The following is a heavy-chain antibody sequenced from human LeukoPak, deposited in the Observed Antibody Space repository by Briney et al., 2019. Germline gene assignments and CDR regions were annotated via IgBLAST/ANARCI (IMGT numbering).Heavy chain of an antibody. J-gene: IGHJ5*02. CDR1: GGTFSSYA. Sequence: SVKVSCKASGGTFSSYAISWVRQAPGQGLEWMGRIIPILGIANYAQKFQGRVTITADKSTSTAYMELSSLRSEDTAVYYCARGSRGIVVVRAWFDPWGQGTLVTVSS. V-gene: IGHV1-69*04. D-gene: IGHD2-2*01. CDR2: IIPILGIA. CDR3: ARGSRGIVVVRAWFDP.